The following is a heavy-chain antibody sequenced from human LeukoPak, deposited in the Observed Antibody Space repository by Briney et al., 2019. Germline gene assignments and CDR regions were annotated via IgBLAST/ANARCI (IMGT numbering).Heavy chain of an antibody. CDR1: GGSISSSSYY. Sequence: PSETLSLTCTVSGGSISSSSYYWGWIRQPPGKGLEWIGSTYYSGSINYNPSLKSRVTISLDTSKNQFSLKLSSVTAADTAVYYCARLTYYYDSSGHYYWFDPWGQGTLVTVSS. V-gene: IGHV4-39*07. D-gene: IGHD3-22*01. J-gene: IGHJ5*02. CDR2: TYYSGSI. CDR3: ARLTYYYDSSGHYYWFDP.